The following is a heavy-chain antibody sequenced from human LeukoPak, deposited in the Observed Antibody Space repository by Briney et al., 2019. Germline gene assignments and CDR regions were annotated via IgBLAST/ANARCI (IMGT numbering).Heavy chain of an antibody. CDR2: ISSSSSYI. D-gene: IGHD3-10*01. V-gene: IGHV3-21*01. Sequence: PGGSLRLSCAASGFTFSSYSMNWVRQAPGKGLEWVSSISSSSSYIYYADSVKGRFTISRDNAKNSLYLQMNSLRAEDTAVYYCARGGAATIGEDSYYYYMDVWGKGTTVTVSS. CDR3: ARGGAATIGEDSYYYYMDV. J-gene: IGHJ6*03. CDR1: GFTFSSYS.